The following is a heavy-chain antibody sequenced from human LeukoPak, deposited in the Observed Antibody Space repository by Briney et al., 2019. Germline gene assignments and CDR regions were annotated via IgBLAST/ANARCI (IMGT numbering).Heavy chain of an antibody. Sequence: GGSLRLSCAASGFTFSSDWMHWVRQAPGKGLVWVSRINSDESRVTYADSVKGRFTISRDNAKNTLYLQMSSLRAEDTAIYYCARDLGGGSDYWGQGTLVTVSS. J-gene: IGHJ4*02. CDR1: GFTFSSDW. CDR3: ARDLGGGSDY. CDR2: INSDESRV. D-gene: IGHD2-15*01. V-gene: IGHV3-74*01.